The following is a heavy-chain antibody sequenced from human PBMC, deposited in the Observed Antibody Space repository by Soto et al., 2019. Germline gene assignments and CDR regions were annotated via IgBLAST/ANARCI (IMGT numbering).Heavy chain of an antibody. CDR2: INPYSGGT. V-gene: IGHV1-2*02. D-gene: IGHD2-15*01. CDR3: ARVNVAVVAATRDFSFDY. Sequence: QVQLVQSGAEVKKPGASVKVSCKTSGYTFTGYYIHWVRQAPGQGLEWMGWINPYSGGTNYAQKFQGRATMTRDTSISTAYLDLSRLRSDDTAVYYCARVNVAVVAATRDFSFDYWGQGTLVTVSS. CDR1: GYTFTGYY. J-gene: IGHJ4*02.